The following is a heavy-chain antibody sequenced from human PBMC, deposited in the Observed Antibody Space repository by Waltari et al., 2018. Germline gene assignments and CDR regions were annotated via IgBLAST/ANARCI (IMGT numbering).Heavy chain of an antibody. CDR1: GGSISSYY. V-gene: IGHV4-4*07. J-gene: IGHJ5*02. CDR2: IYYSGST. CDR3: ATSGWAAAGSNWFDP. D-gene: IGHD6-13*01. Sequence: QVQLQESGPGLVKPSETLSLTCTVSGGSISSYYWSWIRQPAGKGLEWIGSIYYSGSTYYNPSLKSRVTISVDTSKNQFSLKLSSVTAADTAVYYCATSGWAAAGSNWFDPWGQGTLVTVSS.